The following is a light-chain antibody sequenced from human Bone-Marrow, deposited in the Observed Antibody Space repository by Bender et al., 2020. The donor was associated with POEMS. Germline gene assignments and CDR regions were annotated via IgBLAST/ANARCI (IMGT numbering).Light chain of an antibody. CDR1: KLGNKY. CDR2: QDT. CDR3: AVWDDSLNGPV. J-gene: IGLJ2*01. V-gene: IGLV3-1*01. Sequence: SYELTQPPSVSVSAGQTASITCSGDKLGNKYASWYQQKPGQSPVLVIFQDTRRPSGVPDRFSGSKSGTSASLAISGLQSKDEADYYCAVWDDSLNGPVFGGGTKLTVL.